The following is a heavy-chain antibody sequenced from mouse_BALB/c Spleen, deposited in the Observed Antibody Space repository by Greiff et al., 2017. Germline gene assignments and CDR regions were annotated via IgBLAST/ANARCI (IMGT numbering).Heavy chain of an antibody. Sequence: EVKLMESGGGLVQPGGSLKLSCAASGFDFSRYWMSWVRQAPGKGLEWIGEINPDSSTINYTPSLKDKFIISRDNAKNTLYLQMSKVRSEETALYYCARPYYYGRTSWFAYWGQGTLVTVSA. CDR2: INPDSSTI. J-gene: IGHJ3*01. V-gene: IGHV4-1*02. D-gene: IGHD1-1*01. CDR1: GFDFSRYW. CDR3: ARPYYYGRTSWFAY.